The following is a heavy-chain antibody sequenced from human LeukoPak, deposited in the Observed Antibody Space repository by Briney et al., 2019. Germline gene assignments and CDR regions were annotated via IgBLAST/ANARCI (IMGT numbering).Heavy chain of an antibody. D-gene: IGHD2-21*02. V-gene: IGHV1-46*01. Sequence: GASVKVSCKASGYTFTSYYMHWVRQAPGQGLEWMGIINPSGGSTSYAQKFQGRVTMTRDTSTSTVYMELSSLRSEDTAVYYCARGPPYVVVTAIRFTFDYWGQGTLVTVSS. CDR2: INPSGGST. CDR3: ARGPPYVVVTAIRFTFDY. J-gene: IGHJ4*02. CDR1: GYTFTSYY.